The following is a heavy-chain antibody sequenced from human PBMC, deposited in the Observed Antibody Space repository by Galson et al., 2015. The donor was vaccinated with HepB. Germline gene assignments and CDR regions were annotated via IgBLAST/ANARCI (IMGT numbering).Heavy chain of an antibody. V-gene: IGHV1-24*01. CDR2: YDPEEGET. D-gene: IGHD4-23*01. CDR3: ATDTDGGSYSYGMDV. J-gene: IGHJ6*02. CDR1: GDSLNAVA. Sequence: SVKVSCKVIGDSLNAVAIHWVRQTPTKGLEWEGGYDPEEGETVYAEEFQGRVTMTEDTTTDTAYIELSSLRSEDTALFYCATDTDGGSYSYGMDVWGQGTTVTVSS.